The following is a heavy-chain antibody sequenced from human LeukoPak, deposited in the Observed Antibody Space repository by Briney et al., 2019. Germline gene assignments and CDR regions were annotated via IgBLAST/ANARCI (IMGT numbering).Heavy chain of an antibody. CDR3: ARDGDGYGGNDAFDI. Sequence: GGSLRLSCAASGFTVSSNYMSWVRQAPGKGLEWVSVIYSGGSTYYADSVKGRFTISRDNSKNTLYLQMNSLRAEDTAVYYCARDGDGYGGNDAFDIWGQGTMVTVSS. J-gene: IGHJ3*02. CDR1: GFTVSSNY. CDR2: IYSGGST. D-gene: IGHD4-23*01. V-gene: IGHV3-53*01.